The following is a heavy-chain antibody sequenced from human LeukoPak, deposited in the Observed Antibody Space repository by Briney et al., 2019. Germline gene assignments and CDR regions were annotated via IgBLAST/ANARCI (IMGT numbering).Heavy chain of an antibody. V-gene: IGHV3-30*02. J-gene: IGHJ4*02. CDR2: IRYDGSNK. CDR3: ANRGYSTGWYSDY. Sequence: GGSLRLSCAASGFTFSNYWMHWVRQAPGKGLEWVTFIRYDGSNKYYADSVKGRFTISRDNSKNTLYLQMNSLRADDTAIYYCANRGYSTGWYSDYWGQGTLVTVSS. CDR1: GFTFSNYW. D-gene: IGHD6-19*01.